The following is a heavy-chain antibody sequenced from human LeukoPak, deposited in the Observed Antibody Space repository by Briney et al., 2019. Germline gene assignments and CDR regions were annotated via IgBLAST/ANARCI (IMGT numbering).Heavy chain of an antibody. V-gene: IGHV3-48*03. CDR3: AELGITMIGGV. J-gene: IGHJ6*04. CDR1: RFTFSRYE. Sequence: GGSPRLSCAASRFTFSRYEMNWVRQGPGKGLKWVSYISSSGSTIYYADSVKGRFTISRDNAKNSLYLQMNSLRAEDTAVYYCAELGITMIGGVWGKGTTVTISS. CDR2: ISSSGSTI. D-gene: IGHD3-10*02.